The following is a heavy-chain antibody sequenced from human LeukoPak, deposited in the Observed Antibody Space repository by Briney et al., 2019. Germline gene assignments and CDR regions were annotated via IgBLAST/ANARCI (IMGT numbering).Heavy chain of an antibody. CDR2: IFYTGST. D-gene: IGHD1-14*01. V-gene: IGHV4-39*01. CDR1: GGSISSSNYY. J-gene: IGHJ5*02. CDR3: ARLNKPGWFDP. Sequence: SETLSLTCTVSGGSISSSNYYWAWLRPPPGQGLEWIANIFYTGSTYYDPSLKSRVTISVDTSKNQFSLRLSSVTATDTAVYYCARLNKPGWFDPWGQGTLVTVSS.